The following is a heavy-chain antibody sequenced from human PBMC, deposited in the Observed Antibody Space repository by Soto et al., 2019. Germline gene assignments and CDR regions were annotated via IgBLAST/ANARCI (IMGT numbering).Heavy chain of an antibody. CDR2: IYYDGNT. D-gene: IGHD3-10*01. CDR3: GRQYYFDRGIYYTRPFNF. J-gene: IGHJ4*02. CDR1: GGSISSSSYY. Sequence: SETLSLTCTVSGGSISSSSYYWGWIRQPPGKGLEWIGSIYYDGNTYYNPSLKSRVTISVDTAKNQFSLKLSSVTPADTVFYSWGRQYYFDRGIYYTRPFNFWGRGPLGT. V-gene: IGHV4-39*01.